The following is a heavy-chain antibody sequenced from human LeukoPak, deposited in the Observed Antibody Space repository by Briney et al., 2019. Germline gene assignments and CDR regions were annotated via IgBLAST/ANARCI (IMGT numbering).Heavy chain of an antibody. D-gene: IGHD6-13*01. CDR1: GYTLTELS. Sequence: GASVKVSCKVSGYTLTELSMHWVRQAPGKGLEWMGGFDPEDGETIYAQKFQGRVTMTEDTSTDTAYTELSSLRSEDTAVYYCATHNIAAADYFDYWGQGTLVTVSS. CDR2: FDPEDGET. V-gene: IGHV1-24*01. J-gene: IGHJ4*02. CDR3: ATHNIAAADYFDY.